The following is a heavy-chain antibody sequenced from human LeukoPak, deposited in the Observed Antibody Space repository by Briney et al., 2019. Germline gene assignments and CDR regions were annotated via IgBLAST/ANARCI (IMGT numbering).Heavy chain of an antibody. J-gene: IGHJ3*02. Sequence: PSETLSLTCTVSGGSISSYYWSWLRQPPGKGLEWIGYIYYSGSTNYNPSLKSRVTISVDTSKNQFSLKLSSVTAADTAVYYCARANIDSSSWYKAFDIWGQGTMVTVSS. D-gene: IGHD6-13*01. CDR3: ARANIDSSSWYKAFDI. CDR2: IYYSGST. CDR1: GGSISSYY. V-gene: IGHV4-59*01.